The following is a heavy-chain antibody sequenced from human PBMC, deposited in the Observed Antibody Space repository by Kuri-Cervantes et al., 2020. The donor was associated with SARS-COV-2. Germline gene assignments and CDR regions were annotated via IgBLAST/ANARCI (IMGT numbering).Heavy chain of an antibody. V-gene: IGHV3-21*01. Sequence: LSLTCAASEFTFSSYDMTWVRQAPGMGLEWVSSISSGSDYIYYADSVKGRFTVSRDNAESSLYLQMNSLGVGDTAVYYCGRHRGYCSGGGCYSTGFSFDYWGQGALVTVSS. J-gene: IGHJ4*02. D-gene: IGHD2-15*01. CDR1: EFTFSSYD. CDR2: ISSGSDYI. CDR3: GRHRGYCSGGGCYSTGFSFDY.